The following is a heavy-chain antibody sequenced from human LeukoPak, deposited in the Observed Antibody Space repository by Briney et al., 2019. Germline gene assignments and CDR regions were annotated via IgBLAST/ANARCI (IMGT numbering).Heavy chain of an antibody. CDR1: GFTFGDHA. CDR2: IRSKSDGGTT. CDR3: TRGPIQLWLYHGMDV. V-gene: IGHV3-49*04. J-gene: IGHJ6*02. Sequence: PGGSLRLSCTVSGFTFGDHAMSWVRQAPGKGVEGVGFIRSKSDGGTTEYAASVKGRFTISRDDSTSIAYLQMNSLKTEDTAVYYCTRGPIQLWLYHGMDVWGQGTTVTVSS. D-gene: IGHD5-18*01.